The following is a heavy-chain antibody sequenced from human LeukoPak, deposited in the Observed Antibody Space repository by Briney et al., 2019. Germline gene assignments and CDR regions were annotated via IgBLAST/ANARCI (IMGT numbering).Heavy chain of an antibody. CDR3: ALGSSWQPFDY. CDR2: ISSSSSTI. CDR1: GFTFSSYS. D-gene: IGHD6-13*01. Sequence: TGGSLRLSCAASGFTFSSYSMNWVRQAPGKGLEWVSYISSSSSTIYYADSVKGRFTISRDNAKNSLYLQMNSLRAEDTAVYYCALGSSWQPFDYWGQGTLVTVSS. V-gene: IGHV3-48*01. J-gene: IGHJ4*02.